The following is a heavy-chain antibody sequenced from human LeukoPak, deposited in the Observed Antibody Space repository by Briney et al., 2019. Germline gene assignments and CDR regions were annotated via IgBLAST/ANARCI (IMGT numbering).Heavy chain of an antibody. D-gene: IGHD3-22*01. CDR2: INPNSGGT. CDR3: ASVSYYYDSSGLFPFDY. V-gene: IGHV1-2*02. Sequence: ASVKVSCKASGYTFTGYYMRWVRPAPGQGLEWMGWINPNSGGTNYAQKFQGRVTMTRDTSISTAYMELSRLRSDDTAVYYCASVSYYYDSSGLFPFDYWGQGTLVTVSS. CDR1: GYTFTGYY. J-gene: IGHJ4*02.